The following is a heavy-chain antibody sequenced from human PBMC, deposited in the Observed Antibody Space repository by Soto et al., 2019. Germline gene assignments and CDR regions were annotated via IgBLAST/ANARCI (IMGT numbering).Heavy chain of an antibody. D-gene: IGHD6-19*01. CDR1: GFTFSTYA. Sequence: EVQLLESGGGSVQSGGSLRLSCGASGFTFSTYAMSWVRQAPGKGLEWVSAVVGGGRSTYYADSVKGRFTISRDNSNNKLYLQMNNLGAGETAVYYCAKSQQWGLPLSGGLDVWGRGTTVTVSS. J-gene: IGHJ6*02. V-gene: IGHV3-23*01. CDR2: VVGGGRST. CDR3: AKSQQWGLPLSGGLDV.